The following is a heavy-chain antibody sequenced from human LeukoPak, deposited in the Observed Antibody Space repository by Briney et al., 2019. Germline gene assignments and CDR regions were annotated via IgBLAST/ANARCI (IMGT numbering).Heavy chain of an antibody. J-gene: IGHJ4*02. Sequence: GGSLRLSCAATGFIFTNYAIHWVRQAPGKGLEWVAVISYDGSNKYYADSVKGRFTISRDNSKNALYLQMNSLRAEDTAIYYCARRGYHDSSGYDYWGQGTLVTVSS. V-gene: IGHV3-30*04. CDR2: ISYDGSNK. CDR1: GFIFTNYA. CDR3: ARRGYHDSSGYDY. D-gene: IGHD3-22*01.